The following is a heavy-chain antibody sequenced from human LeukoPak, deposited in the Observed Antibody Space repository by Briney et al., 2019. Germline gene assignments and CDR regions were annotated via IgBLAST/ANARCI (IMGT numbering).Heavy chain of an antibody. Sequence: SETLSLTCTVSGGSISSSSYYWGWIRQPPGKGLEWIGSIYYSGSTYYNPSLKSRVTISVDTSKNQFSLKLSSVTAADTAVYYCARGTYGSGSYPIHWGQGTLVTVSS. J-gene: IGHJ4*02. V-gene: IGHV4-39*07. CDR3: ARGTYGSGSYPIH. CDR1: GGSISSSSYY. CDR2: IYYSGST. D-gene: IGHD3-10*01.